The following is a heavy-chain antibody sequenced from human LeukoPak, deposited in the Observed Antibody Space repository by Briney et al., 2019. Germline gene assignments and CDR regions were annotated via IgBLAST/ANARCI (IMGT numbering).Heavy chain of an antibody. Sequence: ASVKVSCKASGGTFSSYAISWVRQAPGQGLEWMGGIIPIFGTANYAQKFQGRVTITADESTSTAYMELSSLRSEDTAVYYCASVGYCSGGSWPCSNWFDPWGRGTLVTVSS. D-gene: IGHD2-15*01. CDR3: ASVGYCSGGSWPCSNWFDP. CDR2: IIPIFGTA. V-gene: IGHV1-69*13. CDR1: GGTFSSYA. J-gene: IGHJ5*02.